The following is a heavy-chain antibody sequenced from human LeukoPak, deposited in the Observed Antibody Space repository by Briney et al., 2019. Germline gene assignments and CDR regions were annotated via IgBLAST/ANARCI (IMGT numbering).Heavy chain of an antibody. J-gene: IGHJ4*02. Sequence: GGSLRLSCAASGFTFSSYAMSWVRQAPGKGLEWVSAISGSGGSTYYADSVKGRFTISRDNSKNTLYLQMNSLRAEDTAVYYCATTMGVITTQFDYWGQGTLVTVSS. V-gene: IGHV3-23*01. CDR1: GFTFSSYA. CDR3: ATTMGVITTQFDY. D-gene: IGHD3-22*01. CDR2: ISGSGGST.